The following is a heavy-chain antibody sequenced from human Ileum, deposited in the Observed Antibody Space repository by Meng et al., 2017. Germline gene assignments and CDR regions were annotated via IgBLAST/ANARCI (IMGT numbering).Heavy chain of an antibody. CDR1: GYTFTSYG. CDR3: ARAPLILWFGELSSYYYGMDV. J-gene: IGHJ6*02. V-gene: IGHV1-18*01. D-gene: IGHD3-10*01. Sequence: ASVKVSCKASGYTFTSYGISWVRQAPGQGLEWMGWISGYNGNTNYAQKLQGRVTMTTDTSTSTAYMELRSLRSDDTAVYYCARAPLILWFGELSSYYYGMDVWGQGTTVTVSS. CDR2: ISGYNGNT.